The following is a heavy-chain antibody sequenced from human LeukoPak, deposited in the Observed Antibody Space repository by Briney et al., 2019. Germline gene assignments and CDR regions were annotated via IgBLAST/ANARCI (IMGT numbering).Heavy chain of an antibody. Sequence: SETLSLTCTVSGGSISSYYWSWIRQPPGQGLEWIGYIYYSGSTNYNPSLKSRVTISVDTSKNQFSLKLSSVTAADTAVYYCARGPTSITGTTDYWGQGTLVTVSS. D-gene: IGHD1/OR15-1a*01. CDR1: GGSISSYY. V-gene: IGHV4-59*01. CDR2: IYYSGST. CDR3: ARGPTSITGTTDY. J-gene: IGHJ4*02.